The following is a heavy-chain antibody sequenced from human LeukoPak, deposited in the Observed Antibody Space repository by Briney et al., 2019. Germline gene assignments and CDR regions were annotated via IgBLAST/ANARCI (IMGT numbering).Heavy chain of an antibody. Sequence: PGGSLRLSCAASGFTVSSNYMSWVRQAPGKGLEWVSVIYSGGSTYYAASVKGRFTISRDNSKNTLYLQMNSLRAEDMAVYYCARALDDFWSGYYFDYWGQGTLVTVSS. J-gene: IGHJ4*02. CDR3: ARALDDFWSGYYFDY. D-gene: IGHD3-3*01. CDR1: GFTVSSNY. CDR2: IYSGGST. V-gene: IGHV3-53*01.